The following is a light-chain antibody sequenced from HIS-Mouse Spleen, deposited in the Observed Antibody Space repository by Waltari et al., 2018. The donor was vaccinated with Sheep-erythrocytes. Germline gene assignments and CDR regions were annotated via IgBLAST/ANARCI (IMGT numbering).Light chain of an antibody. V-gene: IGLV2-14*01. Sequence: QSALTQPAPVSGSPGQSITIPCPGTSSDVGGYNYVSWYQQHPGKAPKLMIYEVSNRPSGVSNRFSGSKSGNTASLTISGLQAEDEADYYCSSYTSSSTWVFGGGTKLTVL. J-gene: IGLJ3*02. CDR3: SSYTSSSTWV. CDR1: SSDVGGYNY. CDR2: EVS.